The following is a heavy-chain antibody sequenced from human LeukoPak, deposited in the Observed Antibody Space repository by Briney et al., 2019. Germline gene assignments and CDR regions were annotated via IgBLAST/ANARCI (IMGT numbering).Heavy chain of an antibody. D-gene: IGHD2-2*01. V-gene: IGHV3-30*02. J-gene: IGHJ5*02. CDR3: ARDLVRVQTSSWCDL. Sequence: TGGSLRLSCAASGFTFNIHGMHWVRQAPGKGLEWVAFIRYDGANTYYGESVRGRFSISRDNSRNTVSLEMNDLGTEDTAMYYCARDLVRVQTSSWCDLWGQGTLVTVSS. CDR1: GFTFNIHG. CDR2: IRYDGANT.